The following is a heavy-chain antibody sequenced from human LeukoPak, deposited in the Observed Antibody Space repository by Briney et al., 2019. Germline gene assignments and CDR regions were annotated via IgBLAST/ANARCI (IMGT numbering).Heavy chain of an antibody. Sequence: GGSLRLSCAASGFTFSNYAMNWVRQAPGKGLEWVSGIGDSGGSTYYADSVKGRFTISRDNSKNTLYLQVASLRAEDTAVYYCAKEGYYYGGSGYYLFEYWGQGTLVTVSS. CDR2: IGDSGGST. J-gene: IGHJ4*02. CDR1: GFTFSNYA. D-gene: IGHD3-22*01. CDR3: AKEGYYYGGSGYYLFEY. V-gene: IGHV3-23*01.